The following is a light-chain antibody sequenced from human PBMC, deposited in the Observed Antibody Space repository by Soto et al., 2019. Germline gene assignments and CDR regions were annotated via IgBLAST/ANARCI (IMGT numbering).Light chain of an antibody. CDR3: HQYAGSPPWA. V-gene: IGKV3-20*01. J-gene: IGKJ1*01. CDR1: QTVDNNN. Sequence: DIVLTQSPGTLSLSPGHRTTLSCWANQTVDNNNLAWFQQKPGQPPRRLIYGGYARPTGIPSRFSGSGSGTDFTLAMSRVEPDDFAIYDCHQYAGSPPWAFGEGTRVDFK. CDR2: GGY.